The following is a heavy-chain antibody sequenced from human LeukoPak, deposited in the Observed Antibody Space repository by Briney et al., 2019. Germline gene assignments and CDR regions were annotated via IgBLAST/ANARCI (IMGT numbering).Heavy chain of an antibody. CDR1: GFTFSNCA. J-gene: IGHJ4*02. CDR2: ITGSGFDT. V-gene: IGHV3-23*01. CDR3: VKGSDAARPYYFDY. Sequence: GAFLRLSCAASGFTFSNCAMSWVRQAPGEGLEWVSAITGSGFDTYHADSVKGRFTISRDNSKTALFLQMNSLRAEDTAVYYCVKGSDAARPYYFDYWGQGTLVTVSS. D-gene: IGHD2-2*01.